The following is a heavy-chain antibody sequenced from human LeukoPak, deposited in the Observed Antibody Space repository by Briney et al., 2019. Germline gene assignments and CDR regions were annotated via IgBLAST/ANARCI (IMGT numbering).Heavy chain of an antibody. CDR3: AREGGFYRPLDY. CDR1: GGSISGTNW. J-gene: IGHJ4*02. Sequence: PSETLSLTCGVSGGSISGTNWWTWVRQPPGKGLEWIGEVHLDGRTNYNPSLESRLTMSVDVSENQVSLKLTSVTAADTAVYYCAREGGFYRPLDYSGQGTLVTVSS. CDR2: VHLDGRT. D-gene: IGHD3-3*01. V-gene: IGHV4-4*02.